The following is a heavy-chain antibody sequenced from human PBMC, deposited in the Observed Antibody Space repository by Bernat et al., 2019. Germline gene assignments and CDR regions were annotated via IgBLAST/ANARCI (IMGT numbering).Heavy chain of an antibody. CDR2: IYYSGCT. V-gene: IGHV4-31*03. Sequence: QVQLQESGPGLVKPSQTLSLTCTVSGGSISSGGYYWSWIRQHPGKGLEWLGSIYYSGCTYYNPSLKSRVTISVDTSKNQFSLKLISVTAAATAVYYCARELAARTGFDYWGQGTLVTVSS. D-gene: IGHD6-6*01. J-gene: IGHJ4*02. CDR1: GGSISSGGYY. CDR3: ARELAARTGFDY.